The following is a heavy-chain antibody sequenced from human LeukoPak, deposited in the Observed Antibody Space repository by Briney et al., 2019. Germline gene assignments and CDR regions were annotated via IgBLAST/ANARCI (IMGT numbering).Heavy chain of an antibody. CDR2: ISYDGSNK. V-gene: IGHV3-30*18. Sequence: GGSLRLSCAASGFXFSNAWISWVRQAPGKGLEWVAVISYDGSNKYYADSVKGRFTISRDSSKNTLYLQMNSLRAEDTAVYYCAKAYSSSWYPNFDYWGQGTLVTVSS. CDR1: GFXFSNAW. D-gene: IGHD6-13*01. J-gene: IGHJ4*02. CDR3: AKAYSSSWYPNFDY.